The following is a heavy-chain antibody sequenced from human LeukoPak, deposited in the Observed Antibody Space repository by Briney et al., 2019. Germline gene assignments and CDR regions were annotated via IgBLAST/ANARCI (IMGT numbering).Heavy chain of an antibody. CDR3: AKDLPLLRYFDWAPAPDY. CDR1: GFTFSSYA. V-gene: IGHV3-23*01. Sequence: GGSLRLSCAASGFTFSSYAMSWVRQAPGKGLEWVSAISGSGGSTYYADSVKGRFTISRDNSKNTLYLQMNSLRAEDTAVYYCAKDLPLLRYFDWAPAPDYWGQGTLVTVSS. D-gene: IGHD3-9*01. J-gene: IGHJ4*02. CDR2: ISGSGGST.